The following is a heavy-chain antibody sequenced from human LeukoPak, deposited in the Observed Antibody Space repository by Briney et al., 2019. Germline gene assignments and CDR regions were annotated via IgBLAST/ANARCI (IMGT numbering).Heavy chain of an antibody. J-gene: IGHJ6*02. CDR3: ARLPGIAVAGMPYYYYYGMDV. D-gene: IGHD6-19*01. V-gene: IGHV3-9*01. CDR1: GFTFDDYA. CDR2: ISWNSGSI. Sequence: GRSLRLSCAASGFTFDDYAMHWVRQAPGKGLEWVSGISWNSGSIGYADSVKGRFTISRDNAKNSLYLQMNSLRAEDTAVYYCARLPGIAVAGMPYYYYYGMDVWGQGTTVTVSS.